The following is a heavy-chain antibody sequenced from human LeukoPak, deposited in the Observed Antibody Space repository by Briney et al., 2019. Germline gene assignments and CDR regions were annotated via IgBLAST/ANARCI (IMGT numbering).Heavy chain of an antibody. Sequence: GGSLRLSCAASGFTFSSYEMNWVRQAPGKGLEWVSYISSSGSTIYHADSVKGRFTISRDNAKNSLYLQMNSLRAEDTAVYYCARKYYYGSGSYYLSYFDYWGQGTLVTVSS. CDR1: GFTFSSYE. CDR2: ISSSGSTI. J-gene: IGHJ4*02. CDR3: ARKYYYGSGSYYLSYFDY. D-gene: IGHD3-10*01. V-gene: IGHV3-48*03.